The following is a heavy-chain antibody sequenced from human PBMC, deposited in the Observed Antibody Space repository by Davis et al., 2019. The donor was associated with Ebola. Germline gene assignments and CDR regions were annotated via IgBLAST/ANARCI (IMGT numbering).Heavy chain of an antibody. D-gene: IGHD5-12*01. CDR3: TRGGPKTGWIY. J-gene: IGHJ4*02. V-gene: IGHV4-59*01. Sequence: PGGSLRLSCVASGFTFKNAWMSWVRQSPGRGLECLAYMYYNGSPKYNPSLKGRVTMSVDTSKRQVSLNMTSISPADAAVYYCTRGGPKTGWIYWGQGDLVTVSS. CDR2: MYYNGSP. CDR1: GFTFKNAW.